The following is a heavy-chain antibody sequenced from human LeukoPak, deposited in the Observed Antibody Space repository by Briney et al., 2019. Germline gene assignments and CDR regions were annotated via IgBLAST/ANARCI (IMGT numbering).Heavy chain of an antibody. Sequence: SQTLSLTCTVSDGSISSGGYYWSWIRQHPGKGLEWIGYIYYSGSTYYNPSLKSRITISIDASKTQFSLKLNSVTAADTAVYYCARGGGSHDWFDPWGQGTLVTVSS. CDR3: ARGGGSHDWFDP. CDR1: DGSISSGGYY. J-gene: IGHJ5*02. CDR2: IYYSGST. V-gene: IGHV4-30-4*08. D-gene: IGHD4-23*01.